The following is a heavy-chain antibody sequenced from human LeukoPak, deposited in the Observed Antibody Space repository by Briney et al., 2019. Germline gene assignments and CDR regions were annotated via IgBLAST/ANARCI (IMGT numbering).Heavy chain of an antibody. CDR3: ARVGRYSSGWSYWYFDL. D-gene: IGHD6-19*01. CDR2: IYYSGST. CDR1: GGSISSYY. Sequence: SETLSLTCTVSGGSISSYYWSWIRQPPGKGLEWIGYIYYSGSTNYNPSLKSRVTISVDTSRNQFSLKLSSVTAADTAVYYCARVGRYSSGWSYWYFDLWGRGTLVTVSS. V-gene: IGHV4-59*01. J-gene: IGHJ2*01.